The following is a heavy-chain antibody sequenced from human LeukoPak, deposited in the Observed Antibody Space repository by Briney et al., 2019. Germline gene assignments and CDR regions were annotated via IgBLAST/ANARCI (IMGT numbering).Heavy chain of an antibody. CDR1: GGSISSYY. Sequence: SETLSLTCTVSGGSISSYYWSWIRQPAGKGLEWIGRIYTSGSTNYNPSLKSRVTMSVDTSKNQFSLKLSSVTAADTAAYYCARDRMATAHFDYWGQGTLVTVSS. CDR2: IYTSGST. CDR3: ARDRMATAHFDY. J-gene: IGHJ4*02. V-gene: IGHV4-4*07. D-gene: IGHD5-24*01.